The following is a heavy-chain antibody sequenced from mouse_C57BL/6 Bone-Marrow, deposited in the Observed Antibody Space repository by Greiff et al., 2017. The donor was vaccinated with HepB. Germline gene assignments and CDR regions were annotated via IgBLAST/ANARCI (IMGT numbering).Heavy chain of an antibody. CDR1: GFTFSSYA. CDR3: AREGYTVVGDY. Sequence: DVMLVESGGGLVKPGGSLKLSCAASGFTFSSYAMSWVRQTPEKRLEWVATISDGGSYTYYPDNVKGRFTISRDNAKNNLYLQMSHLKSEDTAMYYCAREGYTVVGDYWGQGTTLTVSS. J-gene: IGHJ2*01. D-gene: IGHD1-1*01. CDR2: ISDGGSYT. V-gene: IGHV5-4*01.